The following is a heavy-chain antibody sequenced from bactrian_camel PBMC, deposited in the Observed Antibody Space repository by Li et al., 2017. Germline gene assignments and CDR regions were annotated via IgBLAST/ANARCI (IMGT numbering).Heavy chain of an antibody. D-gene: IGHD2*01. V-gene: IGHV3-1*01. J-gene: IGHJ4*01. CDR2: ISRSGDTT. Sequence: VQLVESGGDLVQPGGSLRLSCAASGFTFDDYAMGWIRQAPGKGLEWVSHISRSGDTTNYADSVQGQFTISRDNAKNTVYLQMDSLKPEDTAMYYCATAIVPKSLCKVEGGRIGGANVYTSWGQGTQVTVS. CDR1: GFTFDDYA. CDR3: ATAIVPKSLCKVEGGRIGGANVYTS.